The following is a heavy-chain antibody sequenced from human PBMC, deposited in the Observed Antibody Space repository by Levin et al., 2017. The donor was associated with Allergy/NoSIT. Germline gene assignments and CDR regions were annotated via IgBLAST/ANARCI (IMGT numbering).Heavy chain of an antibody. CDR1: GFTFSSYA. D-gene: IGHD3-22*01. CDR3: ASFSRITMIVVVPNFDY. V-gene: IGHV3-30*04. CDR2: ISYDGSNK. Sequence: GESLKISCAASGFTFSSYAMHWVRQAPGKGLEWVAVISYDGSNKYYADSVKGRFTISRDNSKNTLYLQMNSLRAEDTAVYYCASFSRITMIVVVPNFDYWGQGTLVTVSS. J-gene: IGHJ4*02.